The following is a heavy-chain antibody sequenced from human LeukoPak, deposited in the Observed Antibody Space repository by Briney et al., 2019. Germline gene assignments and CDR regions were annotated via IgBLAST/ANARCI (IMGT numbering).Heavy chain of an antibody. CDR2: ISYDGSNK. CDR1: EFTFSSYG. V-gene: IGHV3-30*03. Sequence: PGGSLRLSCVASEFTFSSYGMHWVRQAPGKGLEWVAVISYDGSNKYYGDSVKGRFTISRDNSKNTLYPQMNSLRAEDTSVYYCARDRYYYDSSGLALWGQGTLVTVSS. J-gene: IGHJ4*02. CDR3: ARDRYYYDSSGLAL. D-gene: IGHD3-22*01.